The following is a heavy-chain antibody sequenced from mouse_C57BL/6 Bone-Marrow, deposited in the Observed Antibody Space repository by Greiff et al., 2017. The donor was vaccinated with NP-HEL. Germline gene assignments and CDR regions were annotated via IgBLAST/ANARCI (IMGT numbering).Heavy chain of an antibody. J-gene: IGHJ2*01. CDR1: GFNIKDYY. CDR3: TTDFYYFSSSYCYFGY. D-gene: IGHD1-1*01. CDR2: IDPEDGDT. V-gene: IGHV14-1*01. Sequence: VQLQQSGAELVRPGASVKLSCTASGFNIKDYYMHWVKQRPEQGLEWIGRIDPEDGDTEYAPKFQGKATMTADTSSNTAYLQLNSLTSEDTAVYYCTTDFYYFSSSYCYFGYWGQGTTLTVSS.